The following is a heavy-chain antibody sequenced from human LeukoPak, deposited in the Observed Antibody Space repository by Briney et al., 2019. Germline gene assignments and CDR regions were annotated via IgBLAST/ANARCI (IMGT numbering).Heavy chain of an antibody. CDR2: IIPIFGTA. D-gene: IGHD3-3*01. CDR3: ARISYYDFWSGYS. CDR1: GGTFSSYA. J-gene: IGHJ4*02. Sequence: SVKVSCKASGGTFSSYAISWVRQAPGQGLEWMGGIIPIFGTANYAQKFQGRVTITADESTSTAYMELSSLRSEDAAVYYCARISYYDFWSGYSWGQGTLVTVSS. V-gene: IGHV1-69*01.